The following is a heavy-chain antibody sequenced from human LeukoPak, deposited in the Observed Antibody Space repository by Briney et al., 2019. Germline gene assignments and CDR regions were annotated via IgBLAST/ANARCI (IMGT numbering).Heavy chain of an antibody. V-gene: IGHV4-59*01. D-gene: IGHD3-22*01. CDR1: GGSFSGYY. J-gene: IGHJ4*02. CDR2: IYYSGST. CDR3: ARVTGYMIEDYFDY. Sequence: PSETLSLTCAVYGGSFSGYYWSWIRQPPRKGLEWIGYIYYSGSTNYNPSLKSRVTISVDTSKNQFSLKLSSVTAADTAVYYCARVTGYMIEDYFDYWGQGTLVSVSS.